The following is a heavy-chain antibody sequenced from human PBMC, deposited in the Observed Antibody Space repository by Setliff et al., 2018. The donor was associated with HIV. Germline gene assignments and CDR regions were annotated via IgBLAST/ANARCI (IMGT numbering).Heavy chain of an antibody. CDR2: INTKTGNP. CDR3: ARDLPLPGIAVAASMGRDYYYSMDV. D-gene: IGHD6-19*01. CDR1: GYTFTSYG. J-gene: IGHJ6*02. Sequence: ASVKVSCKASGYTFTSYGMNWVRQAPGQGLEWMGWINTKTGNPTYAQGLTGQFVFSLDTSVNTAYLQVSSLETEDTAVYYCARDLPLPGIAVAASMGRDYYYSMDVWGQGTTVTVSS. V-gene: IGHV7-4-1*02.